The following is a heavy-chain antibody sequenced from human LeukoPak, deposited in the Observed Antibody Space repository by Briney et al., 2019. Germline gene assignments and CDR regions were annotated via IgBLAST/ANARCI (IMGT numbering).Heavy chain of an antibody. CDR1: GGSISSSSYY. V-gene: IGHV4-39*01. CDR3: ARRRYYDATGYLD. Sequence: SETLSLTCTISGGSISSSSYYWDWIRQYPGKGLEWLGTIYYSGSTYYNASLRSRLFISVDTSNNQFSLRLSFVTAADTAVYYCARRRYYDATGYLDWGQGTLITVSS. D-gene: IGHD3-22*01. J-gene: IGHJ1*01. CDR2: IYYSGST.